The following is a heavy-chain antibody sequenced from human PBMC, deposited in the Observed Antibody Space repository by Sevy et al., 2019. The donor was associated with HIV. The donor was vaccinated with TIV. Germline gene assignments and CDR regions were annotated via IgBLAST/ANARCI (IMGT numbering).Heavy chain of an antibody. D-gene: IGHD1-1*01. CDR1: GDTFGNYA. J-gene: IGHJ6*02. CDR3: ARSNPDGYNYSYYYCMDV. CDR2: IIPVFGSA. V-gene: IGHV1-69*13. Sequence: ASVKVSCKASGDTFGNYAIAWVRQAPGQGLEWMGGIIPVFGSANSAQKFQDRVTITEDVLTSTAYMELRSLRSEDTAVYYCARSNPDGYNYSYYYCMDVWGQGTTVTVSS.